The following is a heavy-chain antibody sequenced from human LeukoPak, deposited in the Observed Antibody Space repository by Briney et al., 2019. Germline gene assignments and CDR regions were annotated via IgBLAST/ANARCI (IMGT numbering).Heavy chain of an antibody. J-gene: IGHJ5*02. CDR2: INTNTGNP. D-gene: IGHD5-18*01. CDR3: ARDVDTAMVNWFDP. V-gene: IGHV7-4-1*02. CDR1: GYTFTSYA. Sequence: ASVKVSCKASGYTFTSYAMNWVRQAPGQGLEWMGWINTNTGNPTYAQGFTGRFVFSLDTSVSTAYLQISSLKAEDTAVYYCARDVDTAMVNWFDPWGQGTLVTVSS.